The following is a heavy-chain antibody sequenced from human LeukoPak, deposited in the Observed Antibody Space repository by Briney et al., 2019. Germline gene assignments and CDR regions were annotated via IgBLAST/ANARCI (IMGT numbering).Heavy chain of an antibody. V-gene: IGHV4-59*01. J-gene: IGHJ6*03. CDR1: GGSISSYY. Sequence: SETLSLTCTVSGGSISSYYWSWIRQPPGKGLEWIGYIYYSGSTNYNPSLKSRVIISVDTSKNQFSLKLSSVSAADTAVYYCARVEEGYGSGRRENYYYYYMDVWGKGTTVTISS. CDR3: ARVEEGYGSGRRENYYYYYMDV. D-gene: IGHD3-10*01. CDR2: IYYSGST.